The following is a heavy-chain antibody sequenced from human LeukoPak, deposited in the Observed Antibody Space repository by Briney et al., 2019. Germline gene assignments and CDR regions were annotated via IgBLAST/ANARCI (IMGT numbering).Heavy chain of an antibody. D-gene: IGHD1-26*01. J-gene: IGHJ3*02. V-gene: IGHV4-39*02. CDR3: AREESDSGSYYYRADAFDI. CDR2: TYYSGST. Sequence: PSETLSLTCTVSGGSIGSSSYYWGWIRQPPGKGLEWIGGTYYSGSTYYNPSLKSRVTISVDTSKNQFSLKLSSVTAADTAVYYCAREESDSGSYYYRADAFDIWGQGTMVTVSS. CDR1: GGSIGSSSYY.